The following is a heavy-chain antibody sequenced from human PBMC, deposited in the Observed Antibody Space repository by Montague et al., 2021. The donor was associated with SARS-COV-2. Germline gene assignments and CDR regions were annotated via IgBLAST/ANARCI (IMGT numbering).Heavy chain of an antibody. CDR2: IYYSGST. Sequence: SETLSLTCTVSGVSISSSSYYWGWIRQPPGKGLEWIGRIYYSGSTYYNPSLKSRVTISVDTSKNQFSLKLSSVTAADTAVYYCARLMTTVSYYYGMDVWGQGTTVTVSS. V-gene: IGHV4-39*01. CDR1: GVSISSSSYY. J-gene: IGHJ6*02. CDR3: ARLMTTVSYYYGMDV. D-gene: IGHD4-17*01.